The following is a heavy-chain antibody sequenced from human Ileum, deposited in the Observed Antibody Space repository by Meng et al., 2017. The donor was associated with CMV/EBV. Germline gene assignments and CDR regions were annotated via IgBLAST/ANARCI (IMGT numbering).Heavy chain of an antibody. D-gene: IGHD3-10*01. Sequence: QVHLVQSGSELKKPGASVKVSCKASGYTVTREAMNWVRQSPGQGLEWMGWINTNTGNPTYAQGFTGRFVFSLDTSVGTAYLQINHLKAEDTAVYYCARGNYGSDLDYWGQGTLVTVSS. CDR3: ARGNYGSDLDY. J-gene: IGHJ4*02. CDR1: GYTVTREA. CDR2: INTNTGNP. V-gene: IGHV7-4-1*02.